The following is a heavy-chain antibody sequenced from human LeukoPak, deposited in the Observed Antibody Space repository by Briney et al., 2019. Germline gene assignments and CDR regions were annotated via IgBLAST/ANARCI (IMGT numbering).Heavy chain of an antibody. CDR1: GFTFDDYG. D-gene: IGHD1-26*01. J-gene: IGHJ3*02. V-gene: IGHV3-20*04. CDR3: ARDRVGPEAYAFDI. CDR2: INWNGGST. Sequence: GGSLRLSCAASGFTFDDYGMSWVRQAPGKGLEWVSGINWNGGSTGYTDSVKGRFTISRDNAKNSLYLQMNSLRAEDTALYYCARDRVGPEAYAFDIWGQGTMVTVSS.